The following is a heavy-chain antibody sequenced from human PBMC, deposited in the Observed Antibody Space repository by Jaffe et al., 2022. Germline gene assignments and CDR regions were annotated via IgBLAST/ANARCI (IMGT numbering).Heavy chain of an antibody. CDR3: ARELNSSGWYVQLSGWFDP. D-gene: IGHD6-19*01. Sequence: QVQLQESGPGLVKPSQTLSLTCTVSGGSISSGSYYWSWIRQPAGKGLEWIGRIYTSGSTNYNPSLKSRVTISVDTSKNQFSLKLSSVTAADTAVYYCARELNSSGWYVQLSGWFDPWGQGTLVTVSS. CDR1: GGSISSGSYY. J-gene: IGHJ5*02. V-gene: IGHV4-61*02. CDR2: IYTSGST.